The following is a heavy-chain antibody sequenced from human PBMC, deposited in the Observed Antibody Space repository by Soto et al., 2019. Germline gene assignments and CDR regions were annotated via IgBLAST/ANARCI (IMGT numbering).Heavy chain of an antibody. D-gene: IGHD2-2*01. CDR3: ARDPIVVVPSARGPPFGMDV. CDR1: GFIFSTYS. J-gene: IGHJ6*02. CDR2: ISYDGVNK. V-gene: IGHV3-30-3*01. Sequence: GGSLRLSCTASGFIFSTYSMQWVRQAPGKGLDWVAVISYDGVNKYHADSVRGRFTISRDNSKNTLYLQMSSLGADDTAVYYCARDPIVVVPSARGPPFGMDVWGQGTTVTVSS.